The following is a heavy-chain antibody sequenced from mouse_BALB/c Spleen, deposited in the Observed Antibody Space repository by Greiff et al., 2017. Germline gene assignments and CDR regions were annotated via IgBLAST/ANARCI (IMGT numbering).Heavy chain of an antibody. CDR1: GFTFSSFG. V-gene: IGHV5-17*02. D-gene: IGHD4-1*01. Sequence: EVKVEESGGGLVQPGGSRKLSCAASGFTFSSFGMHWVRQAPEKGLEWVAYISSGSSTIYYADTVKGRFTISRDNPKNTLFLQMTSLRSEDTAMYYCARSGGGTWYFDVWGAGTTVTVSS. J-gene: IGHJ1*01. CDR3: ARSGGGTWYFDV. CDR2: ISSGSSTI.